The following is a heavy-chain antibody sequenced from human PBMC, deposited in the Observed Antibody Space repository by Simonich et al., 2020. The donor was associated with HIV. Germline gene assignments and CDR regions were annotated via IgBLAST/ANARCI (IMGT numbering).Heavy chain of an antibody. V-gene: IGHV4-34*01. CDR2: INQSGST. CDR3: ARIGPDYYRGYYYVDV. CDR1: GGSLSGYY. Sequence: QVQLQQWGAGLLKPSETLSLTCAVYGGSLSGYYWSWIRQPPGRGLEWIGEINQSGSTNYNPSLKSRVTISVDTSKKQISLKVRSVTAADTAVYYCARIGPDYYRGYYYVDVWGKGTTVSVSS. J-gene: IGHJ6*03. D-gene: IGHD3-10*01.